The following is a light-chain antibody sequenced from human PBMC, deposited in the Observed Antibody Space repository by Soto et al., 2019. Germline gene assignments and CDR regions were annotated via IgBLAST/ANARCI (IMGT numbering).Light chain of an antibody. CDR3: QQYSKWPLT. J-gene: IGKJ4*01. V-gene: IGKV3-15*01. Sequence: EIAMTQSPDTLSVSPGDRATLSCGASQGVRSDLAWYQQKAGQSPRLLIYGASTRAAETPARFSGSGSETEFTLTISSLQSEDFAVYYCQQYSKWPLTFGGGTKV. CDR1: QGVRSD. CDR2: GAS.